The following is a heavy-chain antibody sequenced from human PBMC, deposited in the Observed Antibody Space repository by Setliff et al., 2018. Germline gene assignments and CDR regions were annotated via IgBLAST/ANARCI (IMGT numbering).Heavy chain of an antibody. V-gene: IGHV4-39*07. CDR2: IFYGGST. CDR1: GASISSSSYY. CDR3: ARHVNGSGKYYNWFDP. Sequence: SETLSLTCTVSGASISSSSYYWAWIRQPPGRGLELIGSIFYGGSTYYNPSLKSRVTISIDASKNQFSLKLDSVTAADTAVYYCARHVNGSGKYYNWFDPWGQGTLVTVSS. D-gene: IGHD3-10*01. J-gene: IGHJ5*02.